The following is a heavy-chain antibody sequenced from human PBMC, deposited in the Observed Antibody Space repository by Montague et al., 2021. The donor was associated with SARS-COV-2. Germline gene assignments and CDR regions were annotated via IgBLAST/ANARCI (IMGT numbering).Heavy chain of an antibody. CDR2: ISSSGSTI. Sequence: SLRLSCSASGFTFSSYEMNWIRQAPGKGLEWASYISSSGSTIYYXDSVKGRFTISRDNAKNSLYLQMNSLRAEDTAVYYCARGGTYYDFWSGYRNYYYGMDVWGQGTTVTVSS. CDR1: GFTFSSYE. D-gene: IGHD3-3*01. V-gene: IGHV3-48*03. J-gene: IGHJ6*02. CDR3: ARGGTYYDFWSGYRNYYYGMDV.